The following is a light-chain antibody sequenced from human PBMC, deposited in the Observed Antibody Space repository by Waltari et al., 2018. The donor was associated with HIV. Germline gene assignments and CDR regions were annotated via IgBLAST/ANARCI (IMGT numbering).Light chain of an antibody. Sequence: QSVLTQPPSVSGAPGQRVTISCTGSSSNIGAGYDVPWYQQLPGTAPKLLIYGNSNRPSGVPDRFSGSKSGTSASLAITGLQAEDEADYYCQSYDSSLSGGVVFGGGTKLTVL. CDR3: QSYDSSLSGGVV. CDR2: GNS. J-gene: IGLJ2*01. CDR1: SSNIGAGYD. V-gene: IGLV1-40*01.